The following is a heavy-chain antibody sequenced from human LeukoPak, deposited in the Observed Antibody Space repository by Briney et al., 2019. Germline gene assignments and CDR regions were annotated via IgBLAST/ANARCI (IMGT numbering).Heavy chain of an antibody. CDR2: WDDDK. J-gene: IGHJ4*02. Sequence: WDDDKYYSTSLKTRLTISKDTSKNQVVLTMTNMDPVDTATYYCARMPLGYCSGGSCYLDYWGQGTLVTVSS. V-gene: IGHV2-70*01. D-gene: IGHD2-15*01. CDR3: ARMPLGYCSGGSCYLDY.